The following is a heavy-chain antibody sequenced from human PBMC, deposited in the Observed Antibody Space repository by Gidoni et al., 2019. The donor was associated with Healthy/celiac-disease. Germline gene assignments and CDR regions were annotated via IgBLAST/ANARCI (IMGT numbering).Heavy chain of an antibody. Sequence: QLQLQESGSGLVKPSQTLSLTCAVSGGSISSGGYSWSWIRQPPGKGLEWIGYIYHSGSTYYNPSLKSRVTISVDRSKNQFSLKLSSVTAADTAVYYCARAHYDFWSGYYLSGVVFDYWGQGTLVTVSS. J-gene: IGHJ4*02. CDR1: GGSISSGGYS. CDR2: IYHSGST. CDR3: ARAHYDFWSGYYLSGVVFDY. D-gene: IGHD3-3*01. V-gene: IGHV4-30-2*01.